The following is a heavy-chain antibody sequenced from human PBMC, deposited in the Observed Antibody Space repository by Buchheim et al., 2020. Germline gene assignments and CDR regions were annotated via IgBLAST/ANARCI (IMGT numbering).Heavy chain of an antibody. CDR3: ASRYSYGYWFNY. D-gene: IGHD5-18*01. CDR2: IYHSGSI. CDR1: GASISSNNYY. V-gene: IGHV4-39*01. Sequence: QLHLQESGPGLVKPSETLSLTCTVFGASISSNNYYWAWIRQPPGKGLEYIAPIYHSGSIYSNPSLKSRVIMSVDTSKNQFSLRLYSVTAADTAVYFCASRYSYGYWFNYWGQGTL. J-gene: IGHJ4*02.